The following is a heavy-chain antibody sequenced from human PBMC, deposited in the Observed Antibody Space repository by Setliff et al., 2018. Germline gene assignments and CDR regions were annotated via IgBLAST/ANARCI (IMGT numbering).Heavy chain of an antibody. J-gene: IGHJ5*02. CDR2: INGNSGVT. CDR3: AQTKGFVDGYLDP. V-gene: IGHV1-2*02. CDR1: GGTFSSYD. D-gene: IGHD2-21*02. Sequence: ASVKVSCKASGGTFSSYDINWVRQAPGQGLEWMGWINGNSGVTKYAQKFQGRVTMTSETSISIVYMDLTRLTSDDTAVYYCAQTKGFVDGYLDPWGQGTLVTVSS.